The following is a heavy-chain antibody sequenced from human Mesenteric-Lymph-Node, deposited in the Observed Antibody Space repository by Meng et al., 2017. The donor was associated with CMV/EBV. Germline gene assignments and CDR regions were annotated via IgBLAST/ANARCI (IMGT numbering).Heavy chain of an antibody. Sequence: LSLTCAASGFTVSSNYMSWVRQAPGKGLEWVSVIYSGGSTYYADSVKGRFTISRDNAENSVYLLMNSLRAEDTAVYFCARDVVGFDYWGQGIVVTVSS. CDR3: ARDVVGFDY. CDR2: IYSGGST. CDR1: GFTVSSNY. J-gene: IGHJ4*02. V-gene: IGHV3-66*01. D-gene: IGHD2-15*01.